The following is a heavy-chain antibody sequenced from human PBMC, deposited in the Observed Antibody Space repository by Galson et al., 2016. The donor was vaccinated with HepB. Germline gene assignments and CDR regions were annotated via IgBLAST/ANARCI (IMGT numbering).Heavy chain of an antibody. CDR2: ITDSGSIT. D-gene: IGHD6-19*01. CDR1: GFTFSTYA. Sequence: SLRLSCAASGFTFSTYAMSWVRQAPGKGLEWVSAITDSGSITYYADSVKGRFTISRHNSESTLYLQMNSLRAEDTAVYYCAKDRSYSGGWRTYFDSWGQGSLVTVSS. CDR3: AKDRSYSGGWRTYFDS. J-gene: IGHJ4*02. V-gene: IGHV3-23*01.